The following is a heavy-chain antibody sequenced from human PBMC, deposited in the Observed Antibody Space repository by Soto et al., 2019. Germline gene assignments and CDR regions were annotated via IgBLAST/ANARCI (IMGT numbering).Heavy chain of an antibody. CDR1: GGSISSGGYY. J-gene: IGHJ6*02. V-gene: IGHV4-31*03. CDR2: IYYSGST. Sequence: QVQLQESGPGLVKPSQTLSLTCTVSGGSISSGGYYWSWIRQHPGKGLEWIGYIYYSGSTYYNPSRKSRVTISVDTSKNQFSLKLSSVTAADTAVYYCARDHSSSWHYYYGMDVWGQGTTVTVSS. D-gene: IGHD6-13*01. CDR3: ARDHSSSWHYYYGMDV.